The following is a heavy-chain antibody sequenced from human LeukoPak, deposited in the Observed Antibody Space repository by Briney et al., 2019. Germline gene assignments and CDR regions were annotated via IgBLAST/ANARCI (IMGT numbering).Heavy chain of an antibody. CDR1: GGSMSSFY. Sequence: SETLSLTCTVSGGSMSSFYWSWIRQPPGEGLEWIGYIYYSGGTNYNPSLKSRVTISVDTSKNQFSLKLSSVTAADTAVYYCARDDFWSGYSFHYWGQGTLVTVSS. CDR2: IYYSGGT. CDR3: ARDDFWSGYSFHY. J-gene: IGHJ4*02. V-gene: IGHV4-59*12. D-gene: IGHD3-3*01.